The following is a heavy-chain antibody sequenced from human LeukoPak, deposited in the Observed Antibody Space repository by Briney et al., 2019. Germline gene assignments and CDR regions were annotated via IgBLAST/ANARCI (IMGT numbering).Heavy chain of an antibody. V-gene: IGHV3-23*01. D-gene: IGHD3-22*01. Sequence: GGSLRLSCTVSGFTLSSYEMSWIRQAPGKGLEWVSSIDYDGGSGHYADSVKGRFTISRDNSKNTLYLQMNSLRAEDTALYYCARAYGSSGYYQLPIDYWGQGTLVTVSS. J-gene: IGHJ4*02. CDR3: ARAYGSSGYYQLPIDY. CDR2: IDYDGGSG. CDR1: GFTLSSYE.